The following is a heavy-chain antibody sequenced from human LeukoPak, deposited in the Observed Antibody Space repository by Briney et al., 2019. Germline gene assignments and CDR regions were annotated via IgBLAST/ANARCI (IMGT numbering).Heavy chain of an antibody. CDR1: GGSFSGYY. J-gene: IGHJ4*02. Sequence: SETLSLTCAVYGGSFSGYYWSWVRQPPGKGLEWIGEINHSGNTNYNPSLESRVTISVDTSKNQFSLNLSSVTAADTAVYYCARLLGGQQLVRYNYFDYWGQGTLVTVSS. CDR2: INHSGNT. D-gene: IGHD6-13*01. CDR3: ARLLGGQQLVRYNYFDY. V-gene: IGHV4-34*01.